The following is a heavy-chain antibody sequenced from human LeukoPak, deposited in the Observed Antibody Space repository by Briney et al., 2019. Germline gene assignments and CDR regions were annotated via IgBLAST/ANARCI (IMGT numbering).Heavy chain of an antibody. CDR1: GGSISSGSYY. CDR3: ARERTDTSMDY. Sequence: PSQTLSLTCTVSGGSISSGSYYWTWIRQPPGKGLEWIGRIYTSGSTNHNPSLKSRVTISLDTSKNQFSLKLISVTAADTAVYFCARERTDTSMDYWGQGTLVTVSS. V-gene: IGHV4-61*02. D-gene: IGHD5-18*01. J-gene: IGHJ4*02. CDR2: IYTSGST.